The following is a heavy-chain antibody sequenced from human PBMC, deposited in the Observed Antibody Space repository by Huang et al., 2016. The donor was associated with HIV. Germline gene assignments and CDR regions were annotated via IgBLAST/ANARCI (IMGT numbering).Heavy chain of an antibody. Sequence: QVHLQQWGAGLLKSAETLSLTCAVYGGSLSGYYWSWLRQTPGKGLEWIGEINHLGSLKYNPCLKSRVSISMDGSKKQFSLKLRSISDADTAVYFCARDATKNPRGWFDPWGQGTLVTVSS. D-gene: IGHD3-10*01. CDR2: INHLGSL. CDR3: ARDATKNPRGWFDP. J-gene: IGHJ5*02. V-gene: IGHV4-34*02. CDR1: GGSLSGYY.